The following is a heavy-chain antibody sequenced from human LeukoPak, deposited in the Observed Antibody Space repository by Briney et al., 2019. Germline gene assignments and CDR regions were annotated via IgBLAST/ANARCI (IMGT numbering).Heavy chain of an antibody. D-gene: IGHD3-22*01. CDR1: GYSSSYYW. Sequence: GESLKISCKGLGYSSSYYWIGWVRQMPGKGLEWMGIIYLGDSDTRYSPSFQGQITISADKSITTAYLQWGSLKASDTAIYYCARHLDDSSGYYYRTMYYFDYWGQGTLVTVSS. J-gene: IGHJ4*02. CDR2: IYLGDSDT. V-gene: IGHV5-51*01. CDR3: ARHLDDSSGYYYRTMYYFDY.